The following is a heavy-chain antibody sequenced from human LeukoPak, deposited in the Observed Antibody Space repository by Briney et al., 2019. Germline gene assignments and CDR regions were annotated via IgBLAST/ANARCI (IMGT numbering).Heavy chain of an antibody. D-gene: IGHD3-22*01. CDR3: AKGSYDSSGRTRYYYYYMDV. CDR2: ISSSGSTI. CDR1: GFTFSSYE. V-gene: IGHV3-48*03. Sequence: GGSLRLSCAASGFTFSSYEMNWVRQAPGKGLEWVSYISSSGSTIYYADSVKGRFTISRDNAKNSLYLQMNSLRAEDTAVYYCAKGSYDSSGRTRYYYYYMDVWGKGTTVTISS. J-gene: IGHJ6*03.